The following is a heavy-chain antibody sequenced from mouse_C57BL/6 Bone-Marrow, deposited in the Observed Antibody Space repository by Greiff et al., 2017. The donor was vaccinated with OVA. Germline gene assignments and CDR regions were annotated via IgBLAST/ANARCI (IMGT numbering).Heavy chain of an antibody. J-gene: IGHJ2*01. Sequence: EVKLVESGGGLVKPGGSLKLSCAASGFTFSSYAMSWVRQTPEKRLEWVATISDGGSYTYYPDNVKGRFTISRDNAKNNLYLQMSHLKSEDTAMYYCASLRFDYWGQGTTLTVSS. V-gene: IGHV5-4*03. CDR1: GFTFSSYA. CDR3: ASLRFDY. CDR2: ISDGGSYT. D-gene: IGHD1-1*01.